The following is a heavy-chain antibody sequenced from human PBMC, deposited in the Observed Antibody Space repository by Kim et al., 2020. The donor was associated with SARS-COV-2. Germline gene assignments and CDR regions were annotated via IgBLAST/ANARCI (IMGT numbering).Heavy chain of an antibody. CDR1: GYTFTGYY. D-gene: IGHD3-10*01. Sequence: ASVKVSCKASGYTFTGYYMHWVRQAPGQGLEWMVRINPNSGGTNYAQKFQGRVTMTRDTSISTAYMELSRLRSDDTAVYYCARWRYYYGSGSYYPYDYWGQGTLVTVSS. V-gene: IGHV1-2*06. CDR3: ARWRYYYGSGSYYPYDY. J-gene: IGHJ4*02. CDR2: INPNSGGT.